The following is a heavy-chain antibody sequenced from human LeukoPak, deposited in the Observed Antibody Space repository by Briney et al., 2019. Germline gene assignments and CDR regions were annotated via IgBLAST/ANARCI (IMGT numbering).Heavy chain of an antibody. CDR3: AKAGYSGSYTDY. CDR1: GFPFSTYG. J-gene: IGHJ4*02. Sequence: PGGSLRLSCAASGFPFSTYGMHWVRQAPGKGLEWVAVISYDGSNKYYADSVKGRFTISRDNSKNTLYLQMNSLRAEDTAVYYCAKAGYSGSYTDYWGQGTLVTVSS. CDR2: ISYDGSNK. V-gene: IGHV3-30*18. D-gene: IGHD1-26*01.